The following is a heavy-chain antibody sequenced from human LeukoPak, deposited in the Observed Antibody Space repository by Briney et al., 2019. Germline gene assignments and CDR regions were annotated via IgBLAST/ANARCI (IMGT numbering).Heavy chain of an antibody. CDR1: GFTFSSYW. CDR2: INTDGSST. Sequence: GGSLRLSCAASGFTFSSYWMHWVRQAPGKGLVWVSRINTDGSSTSYADSVKGRFTISRDNAKNSLYLQMNSLRAEDTAVYYCAREGAYGGYDYFDYWGQGTLVTVSS. J-gene: IGHJ4*02. D-gene: IGHD5-12*01. CDR3: AREGAYGGYDYFDY. V-gene: IGHV3-74*01.